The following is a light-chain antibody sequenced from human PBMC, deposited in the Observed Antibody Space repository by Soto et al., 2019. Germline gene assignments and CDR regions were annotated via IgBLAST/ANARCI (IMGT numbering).Light chain of an antibody. V-gene: IGLV2-11*01. CDR1: SSDVGGYNH. Sequence: QSALTQPRSVSGSPGQSVTVSCTGTSSDVGGYNHVSWYQQHPGKAPKLMIYDVIKPPSGVPERFSGSKSGNTASLTISGLQAEDEADYYCCSYAGTYTFVFGTGTKLTVL. CDR2: DVI. J-gene: IGLJ1*01. CDR3: CSYAGTYTFV.